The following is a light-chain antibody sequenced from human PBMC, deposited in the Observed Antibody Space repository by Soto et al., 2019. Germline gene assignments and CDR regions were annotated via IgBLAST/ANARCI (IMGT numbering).Light chain of an antibody. CDR2: VAS. CDR3: QQYAGSPRT. CDR1: QSLSNNY. V-gene: IGKV3-20*01. Sequence: EIVLAQSPDTLSLSPGERATLSCRASQSLSNNYLAWYQQRPGQAPRLLFYVASNRATGVPDRFSGSGSGTDFTLTISRLEPEDFAVYYCQQYAGSPRTFGQGTKVEIK. J-gene: IGKJ1*01.